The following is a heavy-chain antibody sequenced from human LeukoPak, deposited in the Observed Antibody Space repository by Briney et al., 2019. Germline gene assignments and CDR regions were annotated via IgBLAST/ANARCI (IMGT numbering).Heavy chain of an antibody. V-gene: IGHV1-2*02. D-gene: IGHD5-12*01. CDR1: GYTFTEYY. CDR3: AKDEHSGYGGLYGFHP. CDR2: IDPKSGGA. J-gene: IGHJ5*02. Sequence: ASVKVSCKASGYTFTEYYIHWVRQAPGQGLEWMGWIDPKSGGAMYAQKFQGRVTMTTDTSINTAYMELNRLTSDDTAVYYCAKDEHSGYGGLYGFHPWGQGALVTVVS.